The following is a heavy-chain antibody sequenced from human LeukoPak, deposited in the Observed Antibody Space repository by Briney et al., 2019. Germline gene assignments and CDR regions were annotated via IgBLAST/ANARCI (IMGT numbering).Heavy chain of an antibody. CDR2: ISSSSSYI. CDR3: AKLVLPRSPRYVFDI. CDR1: GFTFSSYS. J-gene: IGHJ3*02. D-gene: IGHD6-25*01. V-gene: IGHV3-21*04. Sequence: GGSLRLSCAASGFTFSSYSMNWVRQAPGKGLEWVSSISSSSSYIYYADSVKGRFTISRDNAQNSLYLQMNSLRPEDTALYYCAKLVLPRSPRYVFDIWGLGTMVTVSS.